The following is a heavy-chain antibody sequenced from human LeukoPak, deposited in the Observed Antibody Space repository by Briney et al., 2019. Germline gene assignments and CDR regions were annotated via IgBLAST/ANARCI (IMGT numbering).Heavy chain of an antibody. CDR3: AKRVPYSSSSVYFDC. Sequence: QSGGSLRLSCAASGFTFTNYVMSWVRQAPGKGLEWVSAISDDGRSTYYADSVKGRFTISRDNSNNTLYLQMNNLRAEDTAFYYCAKRVPYSSSSVYFDCWGQGTLVTVSS. J-gene: IGHJ4*02. V-gene: IGHV3-23*01. CDR2: ISDDGRST. CDR1: GFTFTNYV. D-gene: IGHD2-21*01.